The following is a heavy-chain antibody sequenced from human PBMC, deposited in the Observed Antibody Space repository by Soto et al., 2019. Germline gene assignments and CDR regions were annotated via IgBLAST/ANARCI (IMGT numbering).Heavy chain of an antibody. CDR2: INPSVGHT. J-gene: IGHJ4*02. D-gene: IGHD4-17*01. CDR3: MREAALTRDKFDL. Sequence: GASVKVSCKASGYTFSNYYINWVRKAPGQGLEWMGVINPSVGHTSYAPTFQGRVTMTGDTSTTTVYMELSSLRSEDTAIYYCMREAALTRDKFDLWGQGTLVTVSS. CDR1: GYTFSNYY. V-gene: IGHV1-46*01.